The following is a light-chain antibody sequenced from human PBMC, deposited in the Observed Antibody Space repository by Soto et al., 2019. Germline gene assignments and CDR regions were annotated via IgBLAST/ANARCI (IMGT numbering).Light chain of an antibody. Sequence: DIQMTQSPSSVSASVGDRVTITCRASQDISRWLAWYQQKPGTAPKLLIYAASILKSGVPSRFSGSGSGTYFTLAISSQQPEDCATYFYQQSNSFPLTFGGGTNVEL. CDR2: AAS. J-gene: IGKJ4*01. CDR3: QQSNSFPLT. V-gene: IGKV1-12*01. CDR1: QDISRW.